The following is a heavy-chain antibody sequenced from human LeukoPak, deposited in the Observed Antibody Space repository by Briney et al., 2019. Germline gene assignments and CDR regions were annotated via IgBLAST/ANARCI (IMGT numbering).Heavy chain of an antibody. Sequence: GRSLRLSCAVSGLIFSTFAMSWVSQTPGKGLEWVSAISGSGSNTYYADSVKGRFTISRDNFKNMMYLQMNSLRAEYTAVYFCAKYVRGYTYQIDYWGPGTLVTVSS. CDR3: AKYVRGYTYQIDY. J-gene: IGHJ4*02. D-gene: IGHD5-18*01. CDR1: GLIFSTFA. CDR2: ISGSGSNT. V-gene: IGHV3-23*01.